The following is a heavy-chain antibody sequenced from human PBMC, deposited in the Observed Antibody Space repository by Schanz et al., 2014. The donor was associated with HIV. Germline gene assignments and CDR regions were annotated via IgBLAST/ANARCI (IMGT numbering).Heavy chain of an antibody. D-gene: IGHD6-19*01. CDR2: ISYDGSNK. Sequence: VQLVESGGGLVQPGKSLRLSCAASGFTFSSYAMHWVRQAPGKGLEWVAVISYDGSNKYYADSVKGRFTISRDISKNTLYLQMNSLRAEDTAVYYCSTDIAVAGRGGMDLWGQGTTVTVSS. CDR1: GFTFSSYA. V-gene: IGHV3-30-3*01. CDR3: STDIAVAGRGGMDL. J-gene: IGHJ6*02.